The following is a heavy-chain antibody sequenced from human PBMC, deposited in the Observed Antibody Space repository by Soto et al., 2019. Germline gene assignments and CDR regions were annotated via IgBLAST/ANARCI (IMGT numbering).Heavy chain of an antibody. Sequence: ASVKVSCKASGGTFAISVFNWVRQAPGQGLEWMGGIISIFGTPNYSQKFLGRVTITADESTSTAYMELSSLRSEDTAVYYCARGYGGNHDAFDIWGQGTMVTVSS. V-gene: IGHV1-69*13. D-gene: IGHD4-17*01. J-gene: IGHJ3*02. CDR1: GGTFAISV. CDR3: ARGYGGNHDAFDI. CDR2: IISIFGTP.